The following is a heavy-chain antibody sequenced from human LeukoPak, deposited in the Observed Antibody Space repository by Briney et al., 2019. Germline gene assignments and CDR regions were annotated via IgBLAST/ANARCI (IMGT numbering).Heavy chain of an antibody. CDR1: GYTFSGFY. V-gene: IGHV1-2*02. D-gene: IGHD5-12*01. CDR2: INPNRGVT. J-gene: IGHJ6*03. Sequence: ASVKVSFKASGYTFSGFYIHWVRQAPGQGLEWMGCINPNRGVTNYPQKLQGRVTITRDTSIDTAYMQLSRLRSDDTAVYYCAKDRYGDYEAPFQYYMDAWGRGTTVTVSS. CDR3: AKDRYGDYEAPFQYYMDA.